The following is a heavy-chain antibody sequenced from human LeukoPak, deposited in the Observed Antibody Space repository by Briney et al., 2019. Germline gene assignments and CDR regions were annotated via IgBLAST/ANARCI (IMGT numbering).Heavy chain of an antibody. Sequence: PGGSLRLSCAASGFTFSSYSMNWVRQAPGKGLEWVSSISSSSSSYIYYADSVKGRFTISRDNAKNSLYLQMNSLRAEDTAVYYCARGMVRGANDYYYGMDVWGQGTTVTVSS. V-gene: IGHV3-21*01. CDR3: ARGMVRGANDYYYGMDV. J-gene: IGHJ6*02. D-gene: IGHD3-10*01. CDR2: ISSSSSSYI. CDR1: GFTFSSYS.